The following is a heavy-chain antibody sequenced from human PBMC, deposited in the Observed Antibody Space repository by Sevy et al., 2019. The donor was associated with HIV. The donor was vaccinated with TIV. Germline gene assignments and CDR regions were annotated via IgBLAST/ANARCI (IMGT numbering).Heavy chain of an antibody. J-gene: IGHJ4*02. Sequence: GGSLRLSCAASGFTFDDYAMHWVRQAPGKGLEWVSGISWNSGSIGYADSVKGRFTISRDNAKNSLYLQMNRLRAEDTALYYCAKDMVETAGPGGFDYWGQGTLVTVSS. D-gene: IGHD6-13*01. V-gene: IGHV3-9*01. CDR2: ISWNSGSI. CDR3: AKDMVETAGPGGFDY. CDR1: GFTFDDYA.